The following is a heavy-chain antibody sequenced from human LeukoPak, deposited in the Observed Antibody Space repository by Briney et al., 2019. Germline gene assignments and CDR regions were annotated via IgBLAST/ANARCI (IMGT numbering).Heavy chain of an antibody. Sequence: GGSLRLSCAASGFTFSSYWMSWVRQAPGRGPELVANIKEDGSQKYYVDSVKGRFTISRDNAKNSLYLQMNSLRAEDPALYHCARGPANHYGMDVWGQGTTVTVSS. CDR1: GFTFSSYW. CDR3: ARGPANHYGMDV. J-gene: IGHJ6*02. CDR2: IKEDGSQK. D-gene: IGHD4/OR15-4a*01. V-gene: IGHV3-7*03.